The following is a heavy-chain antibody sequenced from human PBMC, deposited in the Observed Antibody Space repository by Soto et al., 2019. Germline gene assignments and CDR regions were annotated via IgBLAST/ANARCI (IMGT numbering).Heavy chain of an antibody. D-gene: IGHD5-18*01. CDR1: GFTFSSYG. CDR2: ISFDGNDK. V-gene: IGHV3-30*18. J-gene: IGHJ5*02. CDR3: AKPPLGGGYSFGPLLS. Sequence: QVQLVESGGGVVQPGRSLRLSCAASGFTFSSYGMHWVRQAPGKGLEWVAVISFDGNDKDYADSVKGRFTISRDNSKNTLYVQMNSLRPDDTAVYYCAKPPLGGGYSFGPLLSWGQGTLVTVSS.